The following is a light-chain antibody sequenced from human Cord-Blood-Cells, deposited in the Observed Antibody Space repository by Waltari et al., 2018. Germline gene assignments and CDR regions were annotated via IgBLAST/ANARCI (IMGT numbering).Light chain of an antibody. Sequence: EIVLTQSPATLSLSPGERATLSCRASQSVSSYLAWYQQKPGQAPRLRIYDASNRATGIPGRFSGSGSGTDFTLTISSLEPEDFAVYYCQQRSNWPPWTFGQGTKVEIK. CDR1: QSVSSY. CDR2: DAS. V-gene: IGKV3-11*01. CDR3: QQRSNWPPWT. J-gene: IGKJ1*01.